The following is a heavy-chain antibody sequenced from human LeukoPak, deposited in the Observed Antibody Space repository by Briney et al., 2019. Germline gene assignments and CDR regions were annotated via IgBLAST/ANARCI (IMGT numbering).Heavy chain of an antibody. CDR2: INPNSGGT. CDR1: GYTFTSYY. J-gene: IGHJ5*02. Sequence: ASVKVSCKSSGYTFTSYYMHWVRQAPGQGLEWMGWINPNSGGTNYAQKFQGRVTMTRDTSISTAYMELSRLRSDDTAVYYCARDVVVGATCFDPWGQGTLVTVSS. CDR3: ARDVVVGATCFDP. V-gene: IGHV1-2*02. D-gene: IGHD1-26*01.